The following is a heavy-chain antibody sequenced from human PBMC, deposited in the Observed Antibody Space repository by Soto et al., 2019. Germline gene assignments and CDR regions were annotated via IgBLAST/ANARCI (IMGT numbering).Heavy chain of an antibody. CDR2: IDPSDSYA. D-gene: IGHD5-18*01. J-gene: IGHJ5*02. V-gene: IGHV5-10-1*01. CDR1: GYSFSSFW. CDR3: GRVRVDKAEGWFDP. Sequence: GESLKISCKVSGYSFSSFWITWVRQMPGKGLEWMGRIDPSDSYANYSPSFQGHVTFSADKSISTAYLQWSSLKASDTAMYYCGRVRVDKAEGWFDPWGQGTLVTVSS.